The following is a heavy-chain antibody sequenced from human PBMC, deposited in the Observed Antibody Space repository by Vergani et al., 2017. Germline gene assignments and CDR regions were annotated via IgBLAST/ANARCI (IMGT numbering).Heavy chain of an antibody. V-gene: IGHV3-30-3*01. J-gene: IGHJ6*03. Sequence: QVQLVESGGGVVQPGRSLRLSCAASGFTFSSYAMHWVRQAPGKGLEWVAVISYDGSNKYYADSVKGRFTISRDNSKNTLYLQMNSLSAEDTAVYYCARRVRASGPLYYYYYMDVWGKGTTVTVSS. CDR3: ARRVRASGPLYYYYYMDV. CDR2: ISYDGSNK. D-gene: IGHD3-10*01. CDR1: GFTFSSYA.